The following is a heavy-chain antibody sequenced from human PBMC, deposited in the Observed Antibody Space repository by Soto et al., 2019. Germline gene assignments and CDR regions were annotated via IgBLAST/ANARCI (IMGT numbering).Heavy chain of an antibody. J-gene: IGHJ6*02. CDR2: IDPSDSYT. D-gene: IGHD6-13*01. CDR1: GYSFTSYW. V-gene: IGHV5-10-1*01. CDR3: ARRMGSSSWFRLYYGMDV. Sequence: GESLKISCKGSGYSFTSYWISWVRQMPGKGLEWMGRIDPSDSYTNYSPSFQGHVTISADKSISTAYLQWSSLKASDTAMYYCARRMGSSSWFRLYYGMDVWGQGTTVTVSS.